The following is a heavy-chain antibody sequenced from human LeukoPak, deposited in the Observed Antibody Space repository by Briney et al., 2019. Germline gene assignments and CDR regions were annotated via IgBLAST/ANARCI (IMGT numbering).Heavy chain of an antibody. CDR1: GYTFTSYD. J-gene: IGHJ4*02. Sequence: ASVKVSCKASGYTFTSYDINWVRQATGQGLEWMGWMNPNSGNTGYAQKFQGRATMTRNTSISTAYMELSSLRSEDTAVYYCARAIRGRIAARPYYFDYWGQGTLVTVSS. V-gene: IGHV1-8*01. CDR2: MNPNSGNT. CDR3: ARAIRGRIAARPYYFDY. D-gene: IGHD6-6*01.